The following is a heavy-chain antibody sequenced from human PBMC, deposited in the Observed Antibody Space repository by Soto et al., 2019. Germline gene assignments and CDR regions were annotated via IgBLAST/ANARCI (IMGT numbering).Heavy chain of an antibody. V-gene: IGHV3-23*01. Sequence: PERALRGSCADSGVPCINFDMSWVRQAPGKGLEWVSSIDRSGDITFYAGSVKDRFSISRDNSRNTLFLLMNNLRADDSAMYYCTKASRACVPTGVCFGSWGQVTLVPLSS. CDR1: GVPCINFD. J-gene: IGHJ4*02. CDR3: TKASRACVPTGVCFGS. D-gene: IGHD5-18*01. CDR2: IDRSGDIT.